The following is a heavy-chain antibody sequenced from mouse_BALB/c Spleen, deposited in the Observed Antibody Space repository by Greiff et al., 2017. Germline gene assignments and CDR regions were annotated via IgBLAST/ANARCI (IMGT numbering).Heavy chain of an antibody. Sequence: VQLQQSGPGLVKPSQSLSLSCTVTGYSITSYYVWYGIRPPPGNKLEWIGYISYSGSTSYNPSLKSRISITRDTSKNQFFLQLNSVTTEDTATYYCARRETTAYYFDYWGQGTTLTVSS. J-gene: IGHJ2*01. CDR1: GYSITSYYV. D-gene: IGHD1-2*01. CDR2: ISYSGST. CDR3: ARRETTAYYFDY. V-gene: IGHV3-2*02.